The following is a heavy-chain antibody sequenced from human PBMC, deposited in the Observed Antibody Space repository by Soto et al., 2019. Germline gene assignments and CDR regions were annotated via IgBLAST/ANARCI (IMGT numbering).Heavy chain of an antibody. CDR2: INPILSMS. CDR3: ATSYGSGYRAFDS. J-gene: IGHJ4*02. V-gene: IGHV1-69*02. Sequence: QVQLVQSGAEVKKPGSSVKVSYKASGDTFSFYTINWVRQAPGLGLEWVGRINPILSMSNYAQKFQGRVTMTADKSASTAYMELRSLRSEDTAMYYCATSYGSGYRAFDSWGQGALVTVSS. CDR1: GDTFSFYT. D-gene: IGHD3-10*01.